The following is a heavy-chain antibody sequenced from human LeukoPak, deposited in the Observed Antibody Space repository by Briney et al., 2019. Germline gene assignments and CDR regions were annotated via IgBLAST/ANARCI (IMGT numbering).Heavy chain of an antibody. D-gene: IGHD3-22*01. J-gene: IGHJ4*02. V-gene: IGHV3-7*01. CDR3: ARGSSAMGYYDSSGLDY. Sequence: PGGSLRLSCAASGFTFSSYWMSWVRQAPGKGLEWVANIKQGGSEKYYVDSVKGRFTISRDNAKNSLYLQMNSLRAEDTAVYYCARGSSAMGYYDSSGLDYWGQGTLVTVSS. CDR2: IKQGGSEK. CDR1: GFTFSSYW.